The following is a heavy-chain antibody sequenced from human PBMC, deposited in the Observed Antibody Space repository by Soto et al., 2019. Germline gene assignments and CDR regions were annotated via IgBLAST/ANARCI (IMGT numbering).Heavy chain of an antibody. V-gene: IGHV3-21*01. CDR3: VREDGVVGASSAFDA. CDR1: GFALTTYT. D-gene: IGHD1-26*01. CDR2: INGRSNYK. Sequence: LXLSCVASGFALTTYTMNWFRQAPGTGLEWVSSINGRSNYKYYSDSVKGRFTVSRDNAQNSLFLQMSRLGPEDTAVYYCVREDGVVGASSAFDAWGQGTLVTVSS. J-gene: IGHJ4*02.